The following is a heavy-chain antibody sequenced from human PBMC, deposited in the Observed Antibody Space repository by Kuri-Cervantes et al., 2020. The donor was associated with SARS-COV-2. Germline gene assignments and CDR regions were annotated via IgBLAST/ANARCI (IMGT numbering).Heavy chain of an antibody. CDR1: GYTFTSYG. CDR2: ISSYNGNT. CDR3: ATAPKSRGYYYAPFYFDY. D-gene: IGHD3-22*01. Sequence: ASVKVSCKASGYTFTSYGISWVRQAPGQGLEWMGWISSYNGNTNYAQKLQGRVTMTTDTSTSTAYMELSSLRSEDTAVYYCATAPKSRGYYYAPFYFDYWGQGTLVTVSS. V-gene: IGHV1-18*01. J-gene: IGHJ4*02.